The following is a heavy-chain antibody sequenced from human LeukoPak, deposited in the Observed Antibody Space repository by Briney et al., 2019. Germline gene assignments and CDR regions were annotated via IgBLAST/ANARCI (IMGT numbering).Heavy chain of an antibody. D-gene: IGHD5-18*01. CDR1: GYTFTGYY. CDR3: ARDLPGYSYGYPEEESDY. J-gene: IGHJ4*02. Sequence: ASVKVSCKASGYTFTGYYMHWVRQAPGQGLEWMGRINPNSGGTNYAQKFQGRVTMTRDTSISTAYMELSRLRSDDTAVYYCARDLPGYSYGYPEEESDYWGQRTLVTVSS. CDR2: INPNSGGT. V-gene: IGHV1-2*06.